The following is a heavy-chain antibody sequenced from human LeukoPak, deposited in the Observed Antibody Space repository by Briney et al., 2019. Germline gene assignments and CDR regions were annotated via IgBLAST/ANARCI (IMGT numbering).Heavy chain of an antibody. V-gene: IGHV3-23*01. CDR1: GFTFSSYA. Sequence: LAGGSLRLSCAASGFTFSSYAMSWVRQAPGKGLEWVSAISGSGGSTYYADSVKGRFTISRDNSKNTLYLQMNSLRAEDTAVYYCAKDQSDIITMIVVVSLFDYWGQGTLVTVSS. CDR3: AKDQSDIITMIVVVSLFDY. J-gene: IGHJ4*02. D-gene: IGHD3-22*01. CDR2: ISGSGGST.